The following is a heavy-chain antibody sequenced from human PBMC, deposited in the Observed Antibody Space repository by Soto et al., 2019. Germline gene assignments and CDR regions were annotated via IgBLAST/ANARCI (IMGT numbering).Heavy chain of an antibody. CDR1: GFTFSSYG. J-gene: IGHJ4*02. CDR3: AKDSGIAAAGNFDY. Sequence: GGSLRLSCAASGFTFSSYGMHWVRQAPGKGLEWVAVISYDGSNKYHADSVKGRFTISRDNSKNTLYLQMNSLRAEDTAVYYCAKDSGIAAAGNFDYWGQGTLVTVSS. D-gene: IGHD6-13*01. CDR2: ISYDGSNK. V-gene: IGHV3-30*18.